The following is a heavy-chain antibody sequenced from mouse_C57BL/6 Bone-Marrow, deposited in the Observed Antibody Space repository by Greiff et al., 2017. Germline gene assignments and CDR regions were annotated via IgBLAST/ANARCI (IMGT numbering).Heavy chain of an antibody. J-gene: IGHJ4*01. V-gene: IGHV3-1*01. Sequence: EVKLLESGPGMVKPSQSLSLTCTVTGYSITSGYDWHWIRHFPGNKLEWMGYISYSGSTNYNPSLKSRISITHDTSKNHFFLKLNSVTTEDTATDYCARGRDWSYAMDYWGQGTSVTVSS. CDR3: ARGRDWSYAMDY. D-gene: IGHD3-3*01. CDR2: ISYSGST. CDR1: GYSITSGYD.